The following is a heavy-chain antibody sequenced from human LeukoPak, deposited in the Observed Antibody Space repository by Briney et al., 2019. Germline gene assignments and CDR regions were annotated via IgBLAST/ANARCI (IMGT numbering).Heavy chain of an antibody. V-gene: IGHV4-59*01. CDR2: IYYSGST. J-gene: IGHJ4*02. CDR3: ARDGGDGYKRFDY. Sequence: SETLSLTCTVSGGSISGYYWSWIRQPPGKGLEWIGYIYYSGSTSYNPSLKSRVTISVDTSKNQFSLKLSSVTAADTAVYYCARDGGDGYKRFDYWGQGTLVTVSS. CDR1: GGSISGYY. D-gene: IGHD5-24*01.